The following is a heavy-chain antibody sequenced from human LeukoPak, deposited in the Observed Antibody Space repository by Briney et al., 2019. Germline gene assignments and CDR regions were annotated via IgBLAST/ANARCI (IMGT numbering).Heavy chain of an antibody. Sequence: GESLKISCKASGYSFASYWIGWVRQTSGKGLEWMAIIHPNDASTIYSPSFQGQVTISADRSISTACLQWNTLKASDTAIYYCARHNNWGFDYWDRGTLLTVSS. CDR3: ARHNNWGFDY. CDR1: GYSFASYW. J-gene: IGHJ4*02. CDR2: IHPNDAST. D-gene: IGHD7-27*01. V-gene: IGHV5-51*01.